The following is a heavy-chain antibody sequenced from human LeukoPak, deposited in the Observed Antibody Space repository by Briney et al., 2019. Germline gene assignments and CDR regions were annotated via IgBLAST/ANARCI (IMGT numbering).Heavy chain of an antibody. D-gene: IGHD6-6*01. Sequence: SETLSLTCAVHGGSFSGYYWSWIRQPPGKGLEWIGEINHSGSTNYNPSLKSRVTISVDTSKNQFSLKLSSVTAADTAVYYCARNIAARPNLYYYYGMDVWGQGTTVTVSS. CDR1: GGSFSGYY. CDR2: INHSGST. CDR3: ARNIAARPNLYYYYGMDV. V-gene: IGHV4-34*01. J-gene: IGHJ6*02.